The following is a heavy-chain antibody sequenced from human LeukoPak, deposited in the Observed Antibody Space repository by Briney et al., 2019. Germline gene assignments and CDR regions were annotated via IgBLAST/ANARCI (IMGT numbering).Heavy chain of an antibody. Sequence: GGSLRLSCAASGYTFSSNNMNWVRQVPGKGLEWVSYISSVGNNVQYADAVKGRFTISRDNSKNTLYLQMNSLRAEDTAVYYCAKGTGVRGVITDYYYYGMDVWGQGTTVTVSS. CDR1: GYTFSSNN. D-gene: IGHD3-10*01. CDR3: AKGTGVRGVITDYYYYGMDV. CDR2: ISSVGNNV. J-gene: IGHJ6*02. V-gene: IGHV3-48*01.